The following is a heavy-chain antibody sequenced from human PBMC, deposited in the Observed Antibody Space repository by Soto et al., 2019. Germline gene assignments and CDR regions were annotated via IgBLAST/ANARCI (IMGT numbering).Heavy chain of an antibody. Sequence: SEMLSLTCTVSGGSISSSSYYWGWLRQPPGKGLEWIGSIYYSGSTYYNPSLKSRVTISVDTSKNQFSLKLSSVTAADTAVYYCARGRDYDILTGYYPLVWFDRWGQGTRVTVSS. CDR3: ARGRDYDILTGYYPLVWFDR. V-gene: IGHV4-39*07. D-gene: IGHD3-9*01. CDR1: GGSISSSSYY. J-gene: IGHJ5*02. CDR2: IYYSGST.